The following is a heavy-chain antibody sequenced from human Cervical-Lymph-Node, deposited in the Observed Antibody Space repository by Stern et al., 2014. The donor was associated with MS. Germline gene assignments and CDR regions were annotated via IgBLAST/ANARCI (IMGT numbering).Heavy chain of an antibody. CDR2: INPYNGGA. D-gene: IGHD2/OR15-2a*01. CDR3: ARDDGIRCLDF. J-gene: IGHJ4*02. Sequence: QVQLVQSGAEVKKPGASVRVSCKASGYSFSDYYMHLVRQAPGQGLEWMGWINPYNGGAPYAQKFTGRVTLTSDTSISTAYMDLSGLTSDDTAVYYCARDDGIRCLDFWGQGTLVTVSS. V-gene: IGHV1-2*02. CDR1: GYSFSDYY.